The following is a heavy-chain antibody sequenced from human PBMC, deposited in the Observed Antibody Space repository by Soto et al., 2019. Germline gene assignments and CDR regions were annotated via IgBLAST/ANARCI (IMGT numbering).Heavy chain of an antibody. CDR3: ARDYVDYSGYDYFDY. D-gene: IGHD5-12*01. V-gene: IGHV4-59*01. J-gene: IGHJ4*02. Sequence: PSETLSLTCTVSGGSISSYYWSWIRQPPGKGLEWIGYIYYSGSTNYNPSLKSRVTISVDTSKNQFSLKLSSVTAADTAVYYCARDYVDYSGYDYFDYWGQGTLVTVSS. CDR2: IYYSGST. CDR1: GGSISSYY.